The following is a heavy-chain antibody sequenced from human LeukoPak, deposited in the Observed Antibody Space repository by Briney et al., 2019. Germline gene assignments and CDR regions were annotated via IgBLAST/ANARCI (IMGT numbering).Heavy chain of an antibody. CDR1: GFIFSGYT. Sequence: GGSLRLSCAASGFIFSGYTMNWVRQAPGKGLEWVSGILGDGRTYYADSVKGRFTISRDNSKNTLYLQMNSLRAEDTAVYYCARGPGGPLAVAGHWGYWGQGTLVTVSS. CDR2: ILGDGRT. V-gene: IGHV3-23*01. CDR3: ARGPGGPLAVAGHWGY. J-gene: IGHJ4*02. D-gene: IGHD6-19*01.